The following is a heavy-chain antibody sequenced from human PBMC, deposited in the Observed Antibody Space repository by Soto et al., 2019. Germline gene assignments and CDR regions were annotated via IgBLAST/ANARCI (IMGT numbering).Heavy chain of an antibody. J-gene: IGHJ6*02. Sequence: PGESLKISCKGSGYSFTSYWIGWVRQMPGKGLEWMGIICPGDSDTRYSPSFQGQVTISADKSISTAYLQWSSLKASDTAMYYCARNLYYYDSSGYRSYYYYGMDVWGQGTTVTVSS. CDR1: GYSFTSYW. CDR2: ICPGDSDT. V-gene: IGHV5-51*01. D-gene: IGHD3-22*01. CDR3: ARNLYYYDSSGYRSYYYYGMDV.